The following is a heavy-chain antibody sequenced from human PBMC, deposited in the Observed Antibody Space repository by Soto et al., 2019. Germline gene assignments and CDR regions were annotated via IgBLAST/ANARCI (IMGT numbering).Heavy chain of an antibody. D-gene: IGHD3-16*02. J-gene: IGHJ6*02. Sequence: QVQLQESGPGLVKPSQTLSLTCTVSGGSISSGGYYWSWIRQHPGKGLEWIGYIYYSGSTYYNPSLKSRVTIAVDTSKNQFSLKLSSVTAADTAVYYCARGTPGLSRPPADVWGQGTTVTVSS. CDR1: GGSISSGGYY. V-gene: IGHV4-31*03. CDR2: IYYSGST. CDR3: ARGTPGLSRPPADV.